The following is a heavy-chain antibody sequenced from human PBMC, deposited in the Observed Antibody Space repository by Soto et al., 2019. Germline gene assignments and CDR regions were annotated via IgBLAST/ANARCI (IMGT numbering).Heavy chain of an antibody. Sequence: QVQLVQSGAEVKKPGSSVKVSCKASGVKASGGTFSNDSINWVRQAPGQGLEWMGGIIPIFGTPNYAQKFQGRVTITAAKFSRTTDLKLTRLGSEDTAVYYCARDADDGGSSVLVLVDYWAQGTLVTVSS. V-gene: IGHV1-69*06. D-gene: IGHD1-26*01. CDR2: IIPIFGTP. J-gene: IGHJ4*02. CDR1: GGTFSNDS. CDR3: ARDADDGGSSVLVLVDY.